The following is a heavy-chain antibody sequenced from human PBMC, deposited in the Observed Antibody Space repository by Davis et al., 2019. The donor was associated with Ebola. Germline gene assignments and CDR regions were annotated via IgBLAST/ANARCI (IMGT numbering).Heavy chain of an antibody. J-gene: IGHJ4*02. CDR1: GFTFSSYW. CDR3: VWDPSDIVVASLGY. CDR2: ISYDGSNK. V-gene: IGHV3-30*03. D-gene: IGHD2-15*01. Sequence: GGSLRLSCAASGFTFSSYWMSWVRQAPGKGLEWVAVISYDGSNKYYADSVKGRFTISRDNSKNTLYLQMNSLRAEDTAVYYCVWDPSDIVVASLGYWGQGTLVTVSS.